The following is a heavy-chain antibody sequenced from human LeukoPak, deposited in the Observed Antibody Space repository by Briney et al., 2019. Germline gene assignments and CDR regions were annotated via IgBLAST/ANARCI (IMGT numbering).Heavy chain of an antibody. CDR1: GFTFNTYW. D-gene: IGHD6-19*01. V-gene: IGHV3-7*05. CDR2: IKNDGSEK. CDR3: ARARNIYSSDWYRPFDY. J-gene: IGHJ4*02. Sequence: GGSLRLSRAASGFTFNTYWMSWVRQAPGKGLEWVANIKNDGSEKYYVDSVKGRFAISRDNAENSLYLRMSSLRVEDKEAYYCARARNIYSSDWYRPFDYWGQGTLVTVS.